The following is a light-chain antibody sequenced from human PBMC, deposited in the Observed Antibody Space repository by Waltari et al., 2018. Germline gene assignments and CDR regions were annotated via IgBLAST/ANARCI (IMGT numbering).Light chain of an antibody. V-gene: IGKV1-5*03. CDR3: QQFDTYPWT. CDR1: QSIGRW. Sequence: DIQMTQSPSTLSASVGDRVTITCRASQSIGRWLAWYQQQPGKAPKLLIYKASRLQSGVPSSISGSGSGTEFTLTSSRLQPEDFATFYCQQFDTYPWTFGQGTKVDLK. J-gene: IGKJ1*01. CDR2: KAS.